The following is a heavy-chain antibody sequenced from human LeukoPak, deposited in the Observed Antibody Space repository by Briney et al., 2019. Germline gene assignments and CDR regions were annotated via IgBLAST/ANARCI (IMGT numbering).Heavy chain of an antibody. CDR3: ARSCSGGSCYSGKDYYYGMDV. V-gene: IGHV1-3*01. J-gene: IGHJ6*02. CDR2: INAGNGNT. D-gene: IGHD2-15*01. CDR1: GYTFTSYA. Sequence: GASVKVSCKASGYTFTSYAMHWVRQAPGQRLEWMVWINAGNGNTKYSQKFQGRVTITRDTSASTAYMELSSLRSEDTAVYYCARSCSGGSCYSGKDYYYGMDVWGQGTTVTVSS.